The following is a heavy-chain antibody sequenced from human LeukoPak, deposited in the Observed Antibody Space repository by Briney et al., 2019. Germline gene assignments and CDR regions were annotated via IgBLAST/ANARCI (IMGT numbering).Heavy chain of an antibody. CDR1: GFTVSSTY. CDR2: IFTTGTT. V-gene: IGHV3-53*01. CDR3: AGDRRTSGWYAS. D-gene: IGHD1-26*01. J-gene: IGHJ5*01. Sequence: GGSLRLSCVLSGFTVSSTYISWFRQTPGKGLEWVSVIFTTGTTYYADSVKGRFTLSRDNFENTVHLQMSSLTAEDTAVYYCAGDRRTSGWYASWGQGTLVTVSS.